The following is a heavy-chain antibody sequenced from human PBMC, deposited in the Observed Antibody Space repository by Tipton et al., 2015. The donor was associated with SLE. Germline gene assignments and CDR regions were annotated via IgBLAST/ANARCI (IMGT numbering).Heavy chain of an antibody. CDR2: IRFDGINK. CDR1: GVTFSTYG. J-gene: IGHJ4*02. Sequence: LSLTCTVSGVTFSTYGMNWVRQAPGKGLEWVAFIRFDGINKYYPDSVKGRFTVSRDTSKNTMYLQMDRLRDDDTALYYCSGLWSIFGVITPYWGQGALVTVSS. CDR3: SGLWSIFGVITPY. V-gene: IGHV3-30*02. D-gene: IGHD3-3*01.